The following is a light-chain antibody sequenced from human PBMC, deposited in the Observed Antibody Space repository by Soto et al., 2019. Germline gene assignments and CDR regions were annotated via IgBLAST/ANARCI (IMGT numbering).Light chain of an antibody. Sequence: DIQMTQSPSTLSASVGDRVTITCRASQSISTWLAWYQQKPGKAPKLLIYKASSLERGVPSRFSGSGSGTEFTLTISSLQPYDFANYYCQQYNSFPYTFGQGTKLEIK. J-gene: IGKJ2*01. CDR1: QSISTW. CDR3: QQYNSFPYT. V-gene: IGKV1-5*03. CDR2: KAS.